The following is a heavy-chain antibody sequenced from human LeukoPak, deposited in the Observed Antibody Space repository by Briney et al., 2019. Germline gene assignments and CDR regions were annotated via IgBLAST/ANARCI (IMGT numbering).Heavy chain of an antibody. CDR3: AKDDGYGGGPEGY. CDR1: GFTFSSYG. D-gene: IGHD4-23*01. V-gene: IGHV3-30*18. J-gene: IGHJ4*02. Sequence: GRSLRLSCAASGFTFSSYGMHWVRQAPGKGLEGVAVISYDGSNKYYADSVKGRFTISRDNSKNTLYLQMNSLRAEDTAVYYCAKDDGYGGGPEGYWGQGTLVTVSS. CDR2: ISYDGSNK.